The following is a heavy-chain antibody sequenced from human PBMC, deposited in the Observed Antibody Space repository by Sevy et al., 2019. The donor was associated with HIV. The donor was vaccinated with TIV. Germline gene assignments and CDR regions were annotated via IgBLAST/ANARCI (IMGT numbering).Heavy chain of an antibody. CDR3: ARGQVLQFLEWSTYGMDV. V-gene: IGHV3-74*01. CDR2: INSHGTIT. D-gene: IGHD3-3*01. Sequence: GGSLRLSCAASGFTFSSHWMFWVRQAPGKGLVWVSHINSHGTITNYADSVKGRFTISRDNAKNTVYLQINSLRAEDTAVYYCARGQVLQFLEWSTYGMDVWGQGTTVTVSS. CDR1: GFTFSSHW. J-gene: IGHJ6*02.